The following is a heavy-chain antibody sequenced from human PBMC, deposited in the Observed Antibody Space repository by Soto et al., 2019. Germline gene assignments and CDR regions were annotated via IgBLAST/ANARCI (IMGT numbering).Heavy chain of an antibody. Sequence: GGSLRLSCAASGFTFSSYSMNWVRQAPGKGLEWVSSISSSSSYIYYADSVKGRFTISRDNAKNSLYLQMNSLRAEDTAVYYCATDRTDALHRSWTPDYWGQGTLVTVSS. D-gene: IGHD6-13*01. J-gene: IGHJ4*02. V-gene: IGHV3-21*01. CDR3: ATDRTDALHRSWTPDY. CDR1: GFTFSSYS. CDR2: ISSSSSYI.